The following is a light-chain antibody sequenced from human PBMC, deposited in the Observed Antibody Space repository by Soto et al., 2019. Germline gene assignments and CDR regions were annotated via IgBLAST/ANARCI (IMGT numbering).Light chain of an antibody. Sequence: DIQMTQSPSSLSASVGDRVTITCQASQDINTYLNWYQQKPGKAPKLLIYDASKLETGVPSRFSGGGSGTEFTLTVTSLQPEDIATYFCQHYDNLLLTFGGGTNVEL. J-gene: IGKJ4*01. V-gene: IGKV1-33*01. CDR2: DAS. CDR1: QDINTY. CDR3: QHYDNLLLT.